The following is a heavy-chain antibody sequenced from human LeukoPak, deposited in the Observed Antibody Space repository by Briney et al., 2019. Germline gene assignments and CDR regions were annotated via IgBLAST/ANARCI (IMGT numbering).Heavy chain of an antibody. CDR1: GFTFSSYV. J-gene: IGHJ4*02. CDR2: ISGSGGGT. Sequence: PGGSLRLSCAASGFTFSSYVMSWVRQAPGKGLEWVSAISGSGGGTYYADSVKGRFTISRDNPKNTLYLQTNSLRAEDTAVYYCARRGAAGTYYFDYWGQGTLVTVSS. D-gene: IGHD6-13*01. V-gene: IGHV3-23*01. CDR3: ARRGAAGTYYFDY.